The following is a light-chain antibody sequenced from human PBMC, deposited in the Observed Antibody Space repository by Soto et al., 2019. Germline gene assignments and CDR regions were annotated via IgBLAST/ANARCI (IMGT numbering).Light chain of an antibody. Sequence: QSVLTQPASVSGSPGQSITISCTGTSSDVGVYNYVSWYQQHPGKVPKLMIYEVSNRPSGVSNRFSGSKSGNTASLTISGLQAEDGADYYCMSYRTTNTLVFGTGTKVTVL. J-gene: IGLJ1*01. CDR2: EVS. CDR3: MSYRTTNTLV. CDR1: SSDVGVYNY. V-gene: IGLV2-14*01.